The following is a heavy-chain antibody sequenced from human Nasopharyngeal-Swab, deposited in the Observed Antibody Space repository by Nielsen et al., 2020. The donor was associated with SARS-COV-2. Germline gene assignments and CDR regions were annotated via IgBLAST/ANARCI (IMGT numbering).Heavy chain of an antibody. D-gene: IGHD5-12*01. J-gene: IGHJ4*02. CDR3: ARDLGHSGYDLYDY. CDR1: GFTFRRDW. CDR2: IKQDGSET. V-gene: IGHV3-7*03. Sequence: GESLKISCADSGFTFRRDWMSWVRQAPGKGLEWVANIKQDGSETYYVDSVKGRFTISRDNAKNSLYLQMNSLRDEDTAVYYCARDLGHSGYDLYDYWGQGTLVTVSS.